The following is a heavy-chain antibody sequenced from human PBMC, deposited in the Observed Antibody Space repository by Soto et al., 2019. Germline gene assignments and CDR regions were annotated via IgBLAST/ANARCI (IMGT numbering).Heavy chain of an antibody. CDR2: IYYSGST. CDR3: ARAGETTVGGGNWFGP. Sequence: QVQLQESGPGLVKPSQTLSLTCTVSGGSISSGGYYWSWIRQHPGKGLEWIGYIYYSGSTYYNPYLKGRVTISVDTSQNQFSLKLRSVTAADTAVYYCARAGETTVGGGNWFGPRGQGTLVTVSS. J-gene: IGHJ5*02. CDR1: GGSISSGGYY. V-gene: IGHV4-31*03. D-gene: IGHD4-17*01.